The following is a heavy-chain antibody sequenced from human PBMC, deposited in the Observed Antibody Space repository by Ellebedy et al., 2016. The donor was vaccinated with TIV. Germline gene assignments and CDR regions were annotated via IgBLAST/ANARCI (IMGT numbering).Heavy chain of an antibody. V-gene: IGHV3-30*18. J-gene: IGHJ6*02. D-gene: IGHD6-6*01. CDR1: GFTFSSYG. Sequence: GESLKISXAASGFTFSSYGMHWVRQAPGKGLEWVAVISYDGSNKYYADSVKGRFTISRENSKNTLYLQMNSLRAEDTAVYYCAKDEYSSSSIDNYYYYYGMDVWGQGTTVTVSS. CDR3: AKDEYSSSSIDNYYYYYGMDV. CDR2: ISYDGSNK.